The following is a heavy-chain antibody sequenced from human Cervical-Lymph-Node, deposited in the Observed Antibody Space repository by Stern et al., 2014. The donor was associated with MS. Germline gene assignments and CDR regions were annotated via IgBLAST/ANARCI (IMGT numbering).Heavy chain of an antibody. CDR2: IYSGGST. V-gene: IGHV3-53*04. D-gene: IGHD5-18*01. Sequence: EVQLEVSGGGLVQPGGSLRLSCAASGFTVSSNYMSWVRQAPGKGLEWVSVIYSGGSTYYADSVKGRFTISRHNSKNTLYLQMNSLRAEDTAVYYCARGMVGIEPYYFDYWGQGTLVTVSS. J-gene: IGHJ4*02. CDR1: GFTVSSNY. CDR3: ARGMVGIEPYYFDY.